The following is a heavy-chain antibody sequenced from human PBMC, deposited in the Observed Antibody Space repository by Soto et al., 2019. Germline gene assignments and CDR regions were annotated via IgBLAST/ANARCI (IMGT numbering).Heavy chain of an antibody. CDR3: ARDPSNDYGGDTFDY. CDR2: IIPSYDRT. CDR1: GGTFSSYA. D-gene: IGHD4-17*01. Sequence: QLVQSGAEVKKPGSSVKVSCKASGGTFSSYAIHWVRQAPGQGLEWLGKIIPSYDRTNYAQKFQGRVTMTAYTYTTTAYMELSSLRSDDTAVYYCARDPSNDYGGDTFDYWGQGTLVTVSS. J-gene: IGHJ4*02. V-gene: IGHV1-69*06.